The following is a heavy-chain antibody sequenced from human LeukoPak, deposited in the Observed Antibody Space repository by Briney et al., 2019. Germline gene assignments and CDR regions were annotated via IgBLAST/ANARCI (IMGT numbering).Heavy chain of an antibody. D-gene: IGHD3-22*01. CDR2: IKYDGSLK. J-gene: IGHJ4*02. CDR1: GFNFSSYW. CDR3: ASSHDSSGND. V-gene: IGHV3-7*01. Sequence: PGGSLLLSCVASGFNFSSYWMAWVRPAPGKGLEWVANIKYDGSLKFYVDSVKGRFTISRDNAKNSLYLEMNSLRADDTAVYFCASSHDSSGNDWGQGTMVTVSS.